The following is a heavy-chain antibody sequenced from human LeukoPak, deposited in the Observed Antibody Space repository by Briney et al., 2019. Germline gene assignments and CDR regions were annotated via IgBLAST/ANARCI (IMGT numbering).Heavy chain of an antibody. D-gene: IGHD1-26*01. CDR3: AKDRSIGTYYTFDS. CDR1: GFTFSSYS. V-gene: IGHV3-48*01. CDR2: ISSRSITI. J-gene: IGHJ4*02. Sequence: GGSLRLSCAASGFTFSSYSMNWVRQAPGKGLEWVSYISSRSITIYYADSVKGRFTISRDNSKNTLYLQMSSLTAKDTAVYYCAKDRSIGTYYTFDSWGQGTLVTVSS.